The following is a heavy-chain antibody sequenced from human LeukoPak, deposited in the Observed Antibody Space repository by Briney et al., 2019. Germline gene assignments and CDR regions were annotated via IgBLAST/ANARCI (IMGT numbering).Heavy chain of an antibody. J-gene: IGHJ3*02. Sequence: SETLSLTCAVYGGSFSGYYWSWIRQPPGKGLEWIGEINHSGSTNYNPSPKSRVTISVDTSKNQFSLKLSSVTAADTAVYYCARDGSGYNRRDAFDIWGQGTMVTVSS. CDR2: INHSGST. D-gene: IGHD3-22*01. CDR3: ARDGSGYNRRDAFDI. V-gene: IGHV4-34*01. CDR1: GGSFSGYY.